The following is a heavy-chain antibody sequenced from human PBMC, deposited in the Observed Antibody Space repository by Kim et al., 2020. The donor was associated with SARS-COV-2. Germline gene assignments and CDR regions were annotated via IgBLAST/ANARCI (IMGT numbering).Heavy chain of an antibody. V-gene: IGHV4-34*01. CDR3: ARGGSSGYYSWFDP. D-gene: IGHD3-22*01. Sequence: NPSLKSRVTISVDTAKNQFSLKLSSVTAADTAVYYCARGGSSGYYSWFDPWGQGTLVTVSS. J-gene: IGHJ5*02.